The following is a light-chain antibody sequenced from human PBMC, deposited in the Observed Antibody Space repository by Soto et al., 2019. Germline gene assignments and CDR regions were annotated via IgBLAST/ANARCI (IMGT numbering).Light chain of an antibody. V-gene: IGKV1-17*01. CDR3: LQHSDYPFT. Sequence: DIQMTQSPSSLSASVGDRVTITCRASQGIRDALGWYQQKPGKVPKRLIYSASSLQSGFPSRFSGSGSETEFTLTISSLQPEDFATYYCLQHSDYPFTFGQGTRLEI. CDR1: QGIRDA. J-gene: IGKJ2*01. CDR2: SAS.